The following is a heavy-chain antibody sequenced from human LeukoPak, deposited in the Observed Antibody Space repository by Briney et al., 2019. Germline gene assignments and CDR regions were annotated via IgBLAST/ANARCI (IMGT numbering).Heavy chain of an antibody. CDR3: ARVYYGSGSLHYYYYYMDV. Sequence: GGSLRLSCAASGFTFSTYGMHWVRQAPGKGLEWVSVIYSGGRTYYADSAKGRFTISRDNSKNTVYLQMNSLRAEDTAVYYCARVYYGSGSLHYYYYYMDVWGKGTTVTISS. D-gene: IGHD3-10*01. CDR2: IYSGGRT. CDR1: GFTFSTYG. J-gene: IGHJ6*03. V-gene: IGHV3-53*01.